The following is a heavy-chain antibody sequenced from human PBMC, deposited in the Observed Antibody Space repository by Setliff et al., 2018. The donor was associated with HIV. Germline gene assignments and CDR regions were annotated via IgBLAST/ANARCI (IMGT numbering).Heavy chain of an antibody. CDR3: ARQGYNYDSSGYLIPAGYFQH. V-gene: IGHV4-34*01. D-gene: IGHD3-22*01. CDR2: INYSGKT. Sequence: PSETLSLTCGLSGGSFSGFYWAWIRQPPGKGLEWIGEINYSGKTNKNPSLKSRLTISVDTSNNQFSLKLTSVTDADTAVYYCARQGYNYDSSGYLIPAGYFQHWGQGTLVTVSS. CDR1: GGSFSGFY. J-gene: IGHJ1*01.